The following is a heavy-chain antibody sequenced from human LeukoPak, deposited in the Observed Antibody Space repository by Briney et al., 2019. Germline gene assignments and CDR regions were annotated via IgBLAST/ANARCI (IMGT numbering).Heavy chain of an antibody. CDR3: AKAELGVDTFFDY. V-gene: IGHV3-23*01. J-gene: IGHJ4*02. D-gene: IGHD3-3*01. CDR2: ISGSGGST. Sequence: PGGSLRLSCAASGFTFSDYYMSWIRQAPGKGLEWVSLISGSGGSTYYADSVKGRFTISRDNSKRTLFLQMNSLRAEDTAFYYCAKAELGVDTFFDYWGQGTLVTVSS. CDR1: GFTFSDYY.